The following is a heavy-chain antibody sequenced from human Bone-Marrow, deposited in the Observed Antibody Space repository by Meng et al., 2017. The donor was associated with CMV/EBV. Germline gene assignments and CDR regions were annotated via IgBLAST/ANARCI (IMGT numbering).Heavy chain of an antibody. J-gene: IGHJ4*02. Sequence: QVQLQESGPGLVKPSQTLSLTCTVAGGSISSGDYYWSWIRQPPGKGLEWIGYIYYSGSTYYNPSLKSRVTISVDTSKNQFSLKLSSVTAADTAVYYCARLHYYDSSVYPYFDYWGQGTPGTVAS. D-gene: IGHD3-22*01. CDR2: IYYSGST. CDR1: GGSISSGDYY. CDR3: ARLHYYDSSVYPYFDY. V-gene: IGHV4-30-4*08.